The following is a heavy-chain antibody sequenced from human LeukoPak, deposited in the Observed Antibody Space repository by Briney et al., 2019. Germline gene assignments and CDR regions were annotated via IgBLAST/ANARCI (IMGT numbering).Heavy chain of an antibody. D-gene: IGHD3-22*01. J-gene: IGHJ5*02. CDR2: ISSSGNTI. V-gene: IGHV3-48*03. Sequence: GGSLRLSCAASGFTFSSYELNWVRQAPGKGLDWVSYISSSGNTIYYADSVKGRFTISRDNAKNSLFLQMSSLRAEDTAVYYCARSSWDSSGYVKCCDPWGQGTLVTVSS. CDR1: GFTFSSYE. CDR3: ARSSWDSSGYVKCCDP.